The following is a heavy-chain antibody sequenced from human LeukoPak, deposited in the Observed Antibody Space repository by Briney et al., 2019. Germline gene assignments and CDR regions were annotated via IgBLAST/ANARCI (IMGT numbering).Heavy chain of an antibody. CDR2: ISTTSSYT. J-gene: IGHJ5*02. CDR1: AFTFSDYY. CDR3: ARDWYCSSSICYTDRNWFDP. D-gene: IGHD2-2*02. V-gene: IGHV3-11*05. Sequence: GGSLRLSCAASAFTFSDYYMSWIRQAPGKGLEWVSYISTTSSYTDYADSVKGRFTISRDNAKNLLYLQMNSLRPDDTAVYYCARDWYCSSSICYTDRNWFDPWGQGTLVTVSS.